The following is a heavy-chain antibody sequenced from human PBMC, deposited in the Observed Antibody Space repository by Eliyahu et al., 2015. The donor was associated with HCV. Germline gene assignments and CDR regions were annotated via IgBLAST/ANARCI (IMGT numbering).Heavy chain of an antibody. CDR1: GGSFSGYY. Sequence: QVQLQQWGAGLLKPSETLSLTCAVYGGSFSGYYWXWIRQPPGKGLEWIGEINHSGSTNYNPSLKSRVTISVDTSKNQFSLKLSSVTAADTAVYYCARVRGGYCTNGVCYTEVKGYYYYYYMDVWGKGTTVTVSS. D-gene: IGHD2-8*01. J-gene: IGHJ6*03. CDR3: ARVRGGYCTNGVCYTEVKGYYYYYYMDV. V-gene: IGHV4-34*01. CDR2: INHSGST.